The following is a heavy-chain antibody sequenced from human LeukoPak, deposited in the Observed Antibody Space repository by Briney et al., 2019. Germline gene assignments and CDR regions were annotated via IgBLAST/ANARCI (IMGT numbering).Heavy chain of an antibody. CDR1: GGTFSIYA. D-gene: IGHD6-13*01. J-gene: IGHJ1*01. Sequence: SVRVSRKASGGTFSIYAISWVRQAPGQGLEWMGGIIPIFGTANYAQKFQGRVTITADESTSTAYMELSSLRSEDTAVYYCARDRAPYSSSWYLFQHWGQGTLVTVSS. CDR3: ARDRAPYSSSWYLFQH. CDR2: IIPIFGTA. V-gene: IGHV1-69*13.